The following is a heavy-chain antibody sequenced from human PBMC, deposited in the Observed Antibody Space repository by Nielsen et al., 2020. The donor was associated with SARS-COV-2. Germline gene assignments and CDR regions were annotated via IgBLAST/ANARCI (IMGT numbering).Heavy chain of an antibody. CDR3: ARTDGVVTGWDY. Sequence: GGSLRLSCAASGFTFSSYWMSWVRQAPGKGLEWVANIKQDGSEKYYVDSVKGRFTISRDNAKNSLFLQMNSLRGDDTAVYYCARTDGVVTGWDYWGQGTLVTVSS. CDR1: GFTFSSYW. D-gene: IGHD2-21*02. V-gene: IGHV3-7*01. J-gene: IGHJ4*02. CDR2: IKQDGSEK.